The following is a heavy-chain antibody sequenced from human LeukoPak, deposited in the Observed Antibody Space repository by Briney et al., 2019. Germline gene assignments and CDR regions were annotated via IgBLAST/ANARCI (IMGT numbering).Heavy chain of an antibody. Sequence: GGSLRLSCATSGFTFSSYSMNWVRQAPGKGLEWVADIKQDGSEKYYIDSVKGRFTISRDNAKNSLYLQMNSLRPEDTAVYYCARDGCSGGNCYSYWFDPWGQGTLVTVSS. V-gene: IGHV3-7*01. D-gene: IGHD2-15*01. J-gene: IGHJ5*02. CDR3: ARDGCSGGNCYSYWFDP. CDR1: GFTFSSYS. CDR2: IKQDGSEK.